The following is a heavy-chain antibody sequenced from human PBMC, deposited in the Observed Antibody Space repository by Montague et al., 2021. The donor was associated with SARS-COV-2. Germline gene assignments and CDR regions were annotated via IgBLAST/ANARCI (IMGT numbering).Heavy chain of an antibody. Sequence: SETLSLTCTVSGGSISSCYWSWIRQPPGKGLEWIGYIYYSGSANXXPSLKSRVTISVDTSKNQFSLKLSSVTASDTAVYYCARQSGRLWGIAVAGAFDYWGQGTLVTVSS. D-gene: IGHD6-19*01. CDR1: GGSISSCY. CDR3: ARQSGRLWGIAVAGAFDY. V-gene: IGHV4-59*08. CDR2: IYYSGSA. J-gene: IGHJ4*02.